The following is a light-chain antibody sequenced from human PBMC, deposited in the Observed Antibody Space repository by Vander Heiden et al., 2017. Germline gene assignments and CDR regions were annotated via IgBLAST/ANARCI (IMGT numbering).Light chain of an antibody. J-gene: IGKJ3*01. CDR1: QSISSH. V-gene: IGKV1-39*01. Sequence: DIQMTQSPSSLSASVGDRVTITCRASQSISSHLNWYQQKPGKAPKLLMYGASSLQSGVPSRFSGSGSGTEFTLTISRLQPEDFATYYCQQRVRSPHTFGPGTKVDIK. CDR3: QQRVRSPHT. CDR2: GAS.